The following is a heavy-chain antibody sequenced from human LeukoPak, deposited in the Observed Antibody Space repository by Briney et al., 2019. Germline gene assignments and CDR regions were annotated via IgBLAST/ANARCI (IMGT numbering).Heavy chain of an antibody. J-gene: IGHJ3*02. CDR1: AFTFSTYG. CDR3: TTAYCGGDCYPDAFDI. D-gene: IGHD2-21*01. V-gene: IGHV3-33*01. Sequence: TGGSLRLSCAASAFTFSTYGMHWVRQAPGKGLEWVAVIWYDGSNKYYADSVKGRFTISRDNSKNMLYLQMNSLRAEDTAVYYCTTAYCGGDCYPDAFDIWGQGTVVTVSS. CDR2: IWYDGSNK.